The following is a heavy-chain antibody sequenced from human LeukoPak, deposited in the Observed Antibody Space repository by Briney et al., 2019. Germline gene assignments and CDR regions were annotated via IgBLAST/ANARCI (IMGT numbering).Heavy chain of an antibody. V-gene: IGHV1-18*04. J-gene: IGHJ5*02. D-gene: IGHD6-13*01. Sequence: ASVKVSCKASGYTFTSYGISWVRQAPRQGLEWMGWISAYNGNTNYAQKLQGRVTMTTDTSTSTAYMELRSLRSDDTAVYYCARWGIAAAGTSRTNLNWFDPWGQGTLVTVSS. CDR3: ARWGIAAAGTSRTNLNWFDP. CDR1: GYTFTSYG. CDR2: ISAYNGNT.